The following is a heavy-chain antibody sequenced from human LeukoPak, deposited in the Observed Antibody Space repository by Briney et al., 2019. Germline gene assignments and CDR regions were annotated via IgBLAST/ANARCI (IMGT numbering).Heavy chain of an antibody. Sequence: ASVKVSCKASGGTFSSYAISWVRQAPGQGLEWMGWISAYNGDTKFGLNFQGRVTMTTDTSTSTAYMELRSLRSDDTAVYYCARGRYCSGGSCPLDYWGQGTLVTVSS. D-gene: IGHD2-15*01. CDR3: ARGRYCSGGSCPLDY. J-gene: IGHJ4*02. CDR2: ISAYNGDT. CDR1: GGTFSSYA. V-gene: IGHV1-18*01.